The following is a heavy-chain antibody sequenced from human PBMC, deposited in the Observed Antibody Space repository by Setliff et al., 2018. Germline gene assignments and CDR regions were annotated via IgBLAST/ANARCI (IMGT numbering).Heavy chain of an antibody. V-gene: IGHV1-18*01. CDR2: ISAYTGKT. Sequence: ASVKVSCKAADYTFLSYGLSWVRQAPGQGLEWMGWISAYTGKTDYAQNFQGRVTMTTDTSTSTGYMESRSLRYDDTAVYYCARAPRLEWILPTFDYWGQGTPVTVSS. CDR3: ARAPRLEWILPTFDY. D-gene: IGHD3-3*01. J-gene: IGHJ4*02. CDR1: DYTFLSYG.